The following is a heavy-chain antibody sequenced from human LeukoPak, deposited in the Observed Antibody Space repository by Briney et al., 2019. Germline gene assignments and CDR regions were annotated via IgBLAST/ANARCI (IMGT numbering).Heavy chain of an antibody. J-gene: IGHJ2*01. CDR1: GITVSSYA. Sequence: GGSLRLPCAASGITVSSYAMSWVRQAPGKGLDWVSSISGSGGSIHYADSVKGRFTISRDNAKNTLYLQMDSLRGEDTAVYYCAKRTEYCSSTRCAFWYFDLWGRGTLVTVSS. V-gene: IGHV3-23*01. CDR3: AKRTEYCSSTRCAFWYFDL. CDR2: ISGSGGSI. D-gene: IGHD2-2*01.